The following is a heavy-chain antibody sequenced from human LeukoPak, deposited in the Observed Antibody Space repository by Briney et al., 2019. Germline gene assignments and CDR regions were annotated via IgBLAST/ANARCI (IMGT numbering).Heavy chain of an antibody. J-gene: IGHJ4*02. CDR2: INHSGST. V-gene: IGHV4-34*01. CDR3: ARGKIADDSSGYYSDY. D-gene: IGHD3-22*01. Sequence: SETLSLTCTVSGGSLSSYYWSWIRQPPGKGLEWIGEINHSGSTNYNPSLKSRVTISVDTSKNQFSLKLSSVTAAVTAVYYCARGKIADDSSGYYSDYWGQGTLVTVSS. CDR1: GGSLSSYY.